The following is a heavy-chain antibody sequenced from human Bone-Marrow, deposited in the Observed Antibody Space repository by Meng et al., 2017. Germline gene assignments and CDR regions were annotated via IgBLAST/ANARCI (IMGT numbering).Heavy chain of an antibody. J-gene: IGHJ4*02. D-gene: IGHD2-15*01. Sequence: VRLVESGGTVVRPGRSLRLYCAASGFTFSSYAMHWVRQAPGKGLEWVAVISYDGSNKYYADSVKGRFTISRDNSKNTLYLQMNSLRAEDTAVYYCARLVVVAAIDYWGQGTLVTVSS. CDR1: GFTFSSYA. CDR3: ARLVVVAAIDY. CDR2: ISYDGSNK. V-gene: IGHV3-30*11.